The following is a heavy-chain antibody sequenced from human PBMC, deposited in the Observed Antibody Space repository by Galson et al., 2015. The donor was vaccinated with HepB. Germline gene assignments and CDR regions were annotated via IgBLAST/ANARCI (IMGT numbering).Heavy chain of an antibody. D-gene: IGHD3-3*01. J-gene: IGHJ6*02. V-gene: IGHV1-46*01. CDR1: GYTFTSYY. CDR2: INPSGGST. CDR3: ARDLKNRFTLRFLEWSLHYYGMDV. Sequence: SVKVSCKASGYTFTSYYMHWVRQAPGQGLEWMGIINPSGGSTSYAQKFQGRVTMTRDTSTSTVYMELSSLRSEDTAVYYCARDLKNRFTLRFLEWSLHYYGMDVWGQGTTVTVSS.